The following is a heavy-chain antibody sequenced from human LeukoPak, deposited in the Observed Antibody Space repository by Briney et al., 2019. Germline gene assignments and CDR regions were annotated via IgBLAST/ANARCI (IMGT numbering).Heavy chain of an antibody. Sequence: PGGSLRLSCAASGFTFSSYGMHWVRQAPGKGLEWVAFIRYDGSNKYYADSVKGRFTISRDNSKNTLYLQMSSLRAEDTAVYYCAKTYYSNYYFDYWGQGTLVTVSS. CDR1: GFTFSSYG. CDR3: AKTYYSNYYFDY. J-gene: IGHJ4*02. V-gene: IGHV3-30*02. CDR2: IRYDGSNK. D-gene: IGHD4-11*01.